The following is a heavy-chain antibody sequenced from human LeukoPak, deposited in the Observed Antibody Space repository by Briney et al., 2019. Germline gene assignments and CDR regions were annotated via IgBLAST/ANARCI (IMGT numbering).Heavy chain of an antibody. CDR1: GVTFSSYW. D-gene: IGHD1-14*01. J-gene: IGHJ4*02. V-gene: IGHV3-7*04. CDR3: ARARIDY. Sequence: GGSLRLSCVGCGVTFSSYWMTWVRQAPGKGLEWVANIKDDGSEKYSVDSVKGRFTISRDNAKNLLYLQMSSLRAEDTAVYYCARARIDYWGQGTLVTVSS. CDR2: IKDDGSEK.